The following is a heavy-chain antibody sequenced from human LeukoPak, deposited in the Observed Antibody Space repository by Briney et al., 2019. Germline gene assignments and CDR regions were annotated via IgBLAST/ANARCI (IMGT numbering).Heavy chain of an antibody. Sequence: GGSLRLSCAASGFTFDDYAMHWARQAPGKGLEWVSGISWNSGSIGYADSVKGRFTISRDNAKNSLYLQMNSLRAEDTALYYCAKGGQWLVARDYYYGMDVWGQGTTVTVSS. CDR2: ISWNSGSI. D-gene: IGHD6-19*01. V-gene: IGHV3-9*01. CDR1: GFTFDDYA. CDR3: AKGGQWLVARDYYYGMDV. J-gene: IGHJ6*02.